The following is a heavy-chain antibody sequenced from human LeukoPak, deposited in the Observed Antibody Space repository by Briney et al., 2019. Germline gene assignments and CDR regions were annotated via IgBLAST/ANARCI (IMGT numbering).Heavy chain of an antibody. V-gene: IGHV3-72*01. J-gene: IGHJ4*02. CDR2: IRRKANSYTT. CDR1: GFTFSDHY. D-gene: IGHD1-26*01. CDR3: ARAMWVGDTAAADY. Sequence: GGSLRLSCAASGFTFSDHYMEWVRQAPGKGLEWVGRIRRKANSYTTEYAASVKGRFTISRDDSKNSLYLQMNSLKTEDTAVYYCARAMWVGDTAAADYWGQGTLVTVSP.